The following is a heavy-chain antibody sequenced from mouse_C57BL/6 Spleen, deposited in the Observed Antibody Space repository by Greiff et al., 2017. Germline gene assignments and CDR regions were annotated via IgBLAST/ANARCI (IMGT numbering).Heavy chain of an antibody. V-gene: IGHV1-72*01. CDR2: IDPNSGGT. J-gene: IGHJ2*01. CDR1: GYTFTSYW. CDR3: ARGGEGRYYFDY. Sequence: QVHVKQPGAELVKPGASVKLSCKASGYTFTSYWMHWVKQRPGRGLEWIGRIDPNSGGTKYNEKFKSKATLAVDKPSSTAYMQLSSLTSEDSAVYYCARGGEGRYYFDYWGQGTTLTVSS.